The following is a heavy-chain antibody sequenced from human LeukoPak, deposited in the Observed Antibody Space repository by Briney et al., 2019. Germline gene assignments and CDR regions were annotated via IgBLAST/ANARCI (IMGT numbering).Heavy chain of an antibody. Sequence: PGGSLRLSCAASGFTFSSYGMHWVRQAPGQGLEWVAFTRYDGSNKYYADSAKGRFTISRDNSKNTLYLQMNSLRAEDTAVYYCAKVPSYCSSTSCLGDYWGQGTLVTVSS. J-gene: IGHJ4*02. CDR2: TRYDGSNK. CDR3: AKVPSYCSSTSCLGDY. V-gene: IGHV3-30*02. CDR1: GFTFSSYG. D-gene: IGHD2-2*01.